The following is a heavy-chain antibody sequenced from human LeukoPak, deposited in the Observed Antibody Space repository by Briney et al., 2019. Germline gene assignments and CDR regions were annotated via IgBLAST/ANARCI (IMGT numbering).Heavy chain of an antibody. CDR1: GYTFSSYG. J-gene: IGHJ4*02. V-gene: IGHV1-18*01. D-gene: IGHD3-10*01. CDR2: ISAYNGNT. CDR3: ARDSVDGSGTYYNDSPDY. Sequence: GASVKVSCKASGYTFSSYGIIWVRQAPGQGLEWMGWISAYNGNTDYAQNLRGRVTMTTDTSTSTAYMELRSLRSDDTAVYYCARDSVDGSGTYYNDSPDYWGQGTLVTVSS.